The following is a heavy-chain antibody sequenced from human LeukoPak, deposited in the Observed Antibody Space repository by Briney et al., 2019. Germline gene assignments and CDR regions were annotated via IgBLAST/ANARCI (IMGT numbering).Heavy chain of an antibody. J-gene: IGHJ4*02. Sequence: GGSLRLSCSASGFTFRDYPIHWVRQAPGEGLQYVSAISSAGGTTYYADSVRGRFTISRDNSKNTLYLQMSSLRAEDTAVYYCVGTIAYRGSEYWGQGALVTVSS. D-gene: IGHD1-7*01. CDR2: ISSAGGTT. CDR1: GFTFRDYP. CDR3: VGTIAYRGSEY. V-gene: IGHV3-64D*06.